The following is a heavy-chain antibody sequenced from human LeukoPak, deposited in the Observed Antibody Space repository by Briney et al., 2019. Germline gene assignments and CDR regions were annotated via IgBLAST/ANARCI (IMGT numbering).Heavy chain of an antibody. Sequence: GESLKISCKGSEYSFTIYWIGWVRQMPGKGLEWMGVIYPSDSDTRYSPSFQGQVTISADKSISTAYLQWSSLKASDTAMYYCARRRDYYGTAAFDIWGQGTLVTVSS. CDR2: IYPSDSDT. V-gene: IGHV5-51*01. J-gene: IGHJ4*02. CDR3: ARRRDYYGTAAFDI. CDR1: EYSFTIYW. D-gene: IGHD3-10*01.